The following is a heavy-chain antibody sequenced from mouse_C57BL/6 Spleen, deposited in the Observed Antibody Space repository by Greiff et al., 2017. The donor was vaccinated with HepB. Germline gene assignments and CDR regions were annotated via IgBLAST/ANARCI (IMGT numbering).Heavy chain of an antibody. Sequence: QVQLQQSGAELVKPGASVKLSCKASGYTFTEYTIHWVKQRSGQGLEWIGWFYPGSGSIKYNEKFKDKATLTADKSSSTVYMELSRLTSEDSAVYFCARHEEGESDYYGSSSGAMDYWGQGTSVTVSS. CDR1: GYTFTEYT. V-gene: IGHV1-62-2*01. J-gene: IGHJ4*01. CDR3: ARHEEGESDYYGSSSGAMDY. D-gene: IGHD1-1*01. CDR2: FYPGSGSI.